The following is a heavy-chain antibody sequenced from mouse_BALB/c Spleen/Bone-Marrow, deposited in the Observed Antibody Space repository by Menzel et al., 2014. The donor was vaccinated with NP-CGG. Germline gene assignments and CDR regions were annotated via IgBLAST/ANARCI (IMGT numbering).Heavy chain of an antibody. CDR2: ISSGCSYT. J-gene: IGHJ4*01. Sequence: EVQGVESGGDLVKPGGSLKLSCAASGFTFSNYGMSWVRQTPDQRLEWVATISSGCSYTYFSDSVKGRFTISRDTATNHLFLNMNSLKSEDAAWDYCARLAPDYGRDYWGQGTSVTVSS. CDR3: ARLAPDYGRDY. V-gene: IGHV5-6*01. CDR1: GFTFSNYG. D-gene: IGHD3-1*01.